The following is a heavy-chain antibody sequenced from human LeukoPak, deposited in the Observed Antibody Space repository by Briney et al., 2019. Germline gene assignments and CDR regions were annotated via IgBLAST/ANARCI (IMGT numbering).Heavy chain of an antibody. J-gene: IGHJ4*02. CDR2: ISGSGGNT. V-gene: IGHV3-23*01. D-gene: IGHD3-22*01. CDR3: AKEGRATYYYDSSGYLDY. Sequence: GGSLRLSCAASGFTFSSYAMSWVRQAPGKGLEWVSAISGSGGNTYYADSVKGRFTISRDNSKNTLYLQMNSLRAEDTAVYYCAKEGRATYYYDSSGYLDYWGQGTLVTVSS. CDR1: GFTFSSYA.